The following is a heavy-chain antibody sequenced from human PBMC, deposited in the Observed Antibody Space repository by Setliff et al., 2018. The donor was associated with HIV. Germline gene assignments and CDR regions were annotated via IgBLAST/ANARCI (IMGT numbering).Heavy chain of an antibody. CDR3: ARVGLYCSGGSSYSSAFDI. Sequence: SETLSLTCTVSGGSISSYYWSWIRQPAGKGLEWIGRIYSSGSTNYSPSLNSRVTMSVDTSKNQFSLRLSSVTAADTAVYYCARVGLYCSGGSSYSSAFDIWGQGTMVTVSS. CDR1: GGSISSYY. CDR2: IYSSGST. D-gene: IGHD2-15*01. V-gene: IGHV4-4*07. J-gene: IGHJ3*02.